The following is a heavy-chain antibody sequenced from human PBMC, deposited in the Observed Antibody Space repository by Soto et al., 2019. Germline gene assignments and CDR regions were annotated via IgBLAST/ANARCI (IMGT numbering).Heavy chain of an antibody. V-gene: IGHV1-8*01. CDR1: GYAFTSYD. Sequence: QVQLVQSGAEVKKPGASVKVSCKASGYAFTSYDINWVRQATGQGLEWMGWMNPNSGNTGYAQKFQGRVTMTRNTSISTAYMELSSLRSEDTAVYYCARSGIFGVVSDQAGLDYWGQGTLVTVSS. J-gene: IGHJ4*02. D-gene: IGHD3-3*01. CDR2: MNPNSGNT. CDR3: ARSGIFGVVSDQAGLDY.